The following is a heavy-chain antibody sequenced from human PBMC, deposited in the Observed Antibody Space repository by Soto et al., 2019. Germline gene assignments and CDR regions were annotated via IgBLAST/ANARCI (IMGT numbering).Heavy chain of an antibody. Sequence: PGESLKISCKGSGYTFTNYWIGWVRQMPGKGLELMRIIYPDDSDTKYNPSFQGQVTISANKSITTTYLQWSSLKASDTAIYYCAASIFYYGMDVWGQGTTVTV. CDR3: AASIFYYGMDV. V-gene: IGHV5-51*01. CDR1: GYTFTNYW. CDR2: IYPDDSDT. J-gene: IGHJ6*02.